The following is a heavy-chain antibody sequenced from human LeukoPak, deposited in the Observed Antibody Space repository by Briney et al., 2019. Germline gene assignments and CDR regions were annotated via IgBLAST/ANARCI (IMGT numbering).Heavy chain of an antibody. J-gene: IGHJ4*02. D-gene: IGHD5-18*01. V-gene: IGHV3-74*01. CDR3: AKADVDTAMVTVRYFDY. Sequence: GGSLRLSCAASGFTFSNYWIHWVRQVPGKGLVWVSRISPDGNYGNYADSVKGRFTISRDNAKNTVYLQMNSLRSEDTAVYYCAKADVDTAMVTVRYFDYWGQGTLVTVSS. CDR2: ISPDGNYG. CDR1: GFTFSNYW.